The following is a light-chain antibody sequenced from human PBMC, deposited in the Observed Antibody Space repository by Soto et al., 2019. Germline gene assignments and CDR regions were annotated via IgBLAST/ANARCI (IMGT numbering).Light chain of an antibody. J-gene: IGLJ3*02. Sequence: QSVLTQPPSTSGTPGQRVTISCSGSSSNIGNNIVNWYQQLPGTAPKLLIHTNNQRPSGVPSRFSGSKSGTPASLAISGLQSEDEADFYCAAWDDSLVGWVFGGGTKLTVL. CDR3: AAWDDSLVGWV. CDR2: TNN. CDR1: SSNIGNNI. V-gene: IGLV1-44*01.